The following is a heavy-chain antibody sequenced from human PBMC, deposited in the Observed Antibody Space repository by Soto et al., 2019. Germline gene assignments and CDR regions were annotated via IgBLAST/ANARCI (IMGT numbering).Heavy chain of an antibody. D-gene: IGHD6-19*01. Sequence: PLRSLRVLCRALGFSISDYGRHRVRQATRKGLEWVEGMWYDGRNKYYAESVKGWLTISRDNSKNSVYLQMNSLRAEDTAVYSCGRSIAVSPGWLDPLGQGSVVTVSS. J-gene: IGHJ5*02. CDR2: MWYDGRNK. CDR3: GRSIAVSPGWLDP. CDR1: GFSISDYG. V-gene: IGHV3-33*08.